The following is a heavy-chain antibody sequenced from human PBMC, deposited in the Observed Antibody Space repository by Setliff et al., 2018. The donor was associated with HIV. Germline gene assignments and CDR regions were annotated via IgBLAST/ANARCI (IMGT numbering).Heavy chain of an antibody. Sequence: GASVQVSCQASGYTLTNYDINWVRQATGQGLEWMGWMNPSGATDYAQEFQGRVTMTRDTSISTAYMELSSLRSEDTAVDYCARVIRGRGRELPDFDYWGQGTQVTVSS. D-gene: IGHD3-10*01. CDR2: MNPSGAT. CDR3: ARVIRGRGRELPDFDY. V-gene: IGHV1-8*02. CDR1: GYTLTNYD. J-gene: IGHJ4*02.